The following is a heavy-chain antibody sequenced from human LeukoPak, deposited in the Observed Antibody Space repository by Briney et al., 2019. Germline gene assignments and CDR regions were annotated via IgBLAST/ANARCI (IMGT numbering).Heavy chain of an antibody. V-gene: IGHV4-59*01. CDR3: ARDTVESRYSYGLNYYYYYGMDV. CDR1: GGSISSYY. Sequence: SETLSLTCTVSGGSISSYYWSWIRQPPGKGLEWIGYIYYSGSTNYNPSLKSRVTISVDTSKNQFSLKLSSVTAADTAVYYCARDTVESRYSYGLNYYYYYGMDVWGQGTTVTVSS. D-gene: IGHD5-18*01. J-gene: IGHJ6*02. CDR2: IYYSGST.